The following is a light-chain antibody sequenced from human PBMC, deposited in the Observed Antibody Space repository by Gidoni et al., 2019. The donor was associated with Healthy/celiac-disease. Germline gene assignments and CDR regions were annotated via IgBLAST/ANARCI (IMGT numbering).Light chain of an antibody. CDR2: AAS. CDR3: QKDNSAPET. CDR1: QGISTY. J-gene: IGKJ1*01. V-gene: IGKV1-27*01. Sequence: DLKMTPSPFSVSASVGDRVAITCRASQGISTYLAWYQQKPGKVPKLLIYAASTLQSGVPSRFSGSGSGTDFTLTISSLQPEDVATYYCQKDNSAPETFGQGTKVEIK.